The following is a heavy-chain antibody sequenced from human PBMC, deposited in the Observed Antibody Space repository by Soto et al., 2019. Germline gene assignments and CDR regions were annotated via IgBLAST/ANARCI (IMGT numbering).Heavy chain of an antibody. J-gene: IGHJ4*02. V-gene: IGHV3-33*08. CDR3: ARGAYSSGWYGDYFDY. CDR2: IWYDGSNK. D-gene: IGHD6-19*01. Sequence: PGGSLRLSCATSGFTFSSYGMHWVRQAPGKGLEWVAVIWYDGSNKYYADSVKGRFTISRDNSKNTLYLQMNSLRAEDTAVYYCARGAYSSGWYGDYFDYWGQGTLVTVSS. CDR1: GFTFSSYG.